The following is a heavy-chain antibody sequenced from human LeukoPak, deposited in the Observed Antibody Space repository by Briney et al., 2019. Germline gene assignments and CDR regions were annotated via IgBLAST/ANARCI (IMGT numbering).Heavy chain of an antibody. CDR2: VGGIVGST. CDR1: VFTFRSYA. Sequence: PGCSLRLSRVASVFTFRSYAMCWVGQAPGTGLEWASVVGGIVGSTYYADPLKGGFTISRYKSKNTLYLQSNSLRAEDTAVYFCAKGIAARAYNCFNPWGQGTLVTVSS. CDR3: AKGIAARAYNCFNP. D-gene: IGHD6-6*01. J-gene: IGHJ5*02. V-gene: IGHV3-23*01.